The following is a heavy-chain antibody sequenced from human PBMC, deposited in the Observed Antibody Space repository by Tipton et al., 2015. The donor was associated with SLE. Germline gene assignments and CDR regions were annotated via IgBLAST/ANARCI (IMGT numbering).Heavy chain of an antibody. Sequence: TLSLTCTVSGGPISSYYWSWIRQPPERGLEWIGSFYSSGSTNYNPSLMSRVTISVDTSNNKFSLKLRSVTAADTAVYYCARGSAYDLDSWGQGTLVTVSS. CDR1: GGPISSYY. CDR2: FYSSGST. J-gene: IGHJ4*02. CDR3: ARGSAYDLDS. D-gene: IGHD5-12*01. V-gene: IGHV4-4*08.